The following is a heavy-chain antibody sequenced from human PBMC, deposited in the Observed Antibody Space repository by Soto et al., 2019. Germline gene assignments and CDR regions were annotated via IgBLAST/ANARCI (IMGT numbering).Heavy chain of an antibody. CDR3: ARAIQITIFGVVIRPRAYYYGMDV. CDR2: IYHSGST. V-gene: IGHV4-4*02. CDR1: GGSISSSNW. D-gene: IGHD3-3*01. Sequence: QVQLQESGPGLVKPSGTLSLTCAVSGGSISSSNWWSWVRQPPGKGLEWIGEIYHSGSTNYNPSLKSRVTISVDKSKNQFSLKLSSVTAADTAVYYCARAIQITIFGVVIRPRAYYYGMDVWGQGTTVTVSS. J-gene: IGHJ6*02.